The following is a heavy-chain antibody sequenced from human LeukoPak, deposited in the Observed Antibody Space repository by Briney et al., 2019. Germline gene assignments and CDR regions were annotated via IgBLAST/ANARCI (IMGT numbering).Heavy chain of an antibody. CDR1: GGSISSSSYY. CDR3: ARVRDNWNKSAVFGYMDG. D-gene: IGHD1/OR15-1a*01. Sequence: PSETLSLTCTDSGGSISSSSYYWGWIRQPTGKGLEWIVSIYQSGSTYYNPSHKCRATISVDTSKNQFSLKLSSVTAADAGVYYCARVRDNWNKSAVFGYMDGWGKGTTVTASS. J-gene: IGHJ6*03. CDR2: IYQSGST. V-gene: IGHV4-39*07.